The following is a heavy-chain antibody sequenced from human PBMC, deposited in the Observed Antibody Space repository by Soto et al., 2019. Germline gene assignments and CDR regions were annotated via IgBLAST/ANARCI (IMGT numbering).Heavy chain of an antibody. V-gene: IGHV3-23*01. Sequence: EVQLLESGGGLVQPGGSLSLSCAASAFTFNNYAMSWVRQAPGKGLEWVSGIGGSGRTTYYADSVKGRFTISRDNSNNPLFLQKNSLRAEDTAVYYCARSRYSDSSGDFYDYWGPGTLVTVSS. CDR3: ARSRYSDSSGDFYDY. CDR1: AFTFNNYA. J-gene: IGHJ4*02. CDR2: IGGSGRTT. D-gene: IGHD3-22*01.